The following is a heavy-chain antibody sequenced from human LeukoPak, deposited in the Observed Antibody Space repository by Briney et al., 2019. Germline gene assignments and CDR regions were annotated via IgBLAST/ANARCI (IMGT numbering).Heavy chain of an antibody. J-gene: IGHJ4*02. D-gene: IGHD5-24*01. CDR2: TSSSSSSI. CDR3: AGLGRGDGYKYFDY. CDR1: GLIFSNYN. V-gene: IGHV3-48*01. Sequence: GGSLRLSCAASGLIFSNYNMIWVRQAPGKGLEWVSYTSSSSSSIHYADPVKGRFTISRDNAKNSLYLQMNSLRAEDTAVYYCAGLGRGDGYKYFDYWGQGTLVTVSS.